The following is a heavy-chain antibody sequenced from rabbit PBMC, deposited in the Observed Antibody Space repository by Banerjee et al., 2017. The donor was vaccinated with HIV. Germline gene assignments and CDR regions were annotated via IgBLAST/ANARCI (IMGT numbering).Heavy chain of an antibody. CDR1: GIDFSSNCW. J-gene: IGHJ3*01. V-gene: IGHV1S43*01. CDR2: IYTYGAT. D-gene: IGHD7-1*01. Sequence: QQQLEESGGGLVKPGGTLTLTCTASGIDFSSNCWMCWVRQAPGKGLELIGCIYTYGATDYASWVNGRFTISLDNAQNTVFLQMTSLTAADTATYFCARRGTLSLWGQGTLVTVS. CDR3: ARRGTLSL.